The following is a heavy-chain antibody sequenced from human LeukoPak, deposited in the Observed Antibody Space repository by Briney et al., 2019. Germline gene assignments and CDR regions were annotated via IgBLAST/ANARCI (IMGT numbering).Heavy chain of an antibody. CDR1: GFSVTSGHY. CDR3: AREVPYYYFMDV. Sequence: SETLSLTCSVSGFSVTSGHYWGWIRQPPGKGLEWIGTIYHTGSTNYNPSLQSRVTMSVDTSKNQFSLRLRSVTAADTAMYFCAREVPYYYFMDVWGKRTTVTVS. CDR2: IYHTGST. J-gene: IGHJ6*03. V-gene: IGHV4-38-2*02.